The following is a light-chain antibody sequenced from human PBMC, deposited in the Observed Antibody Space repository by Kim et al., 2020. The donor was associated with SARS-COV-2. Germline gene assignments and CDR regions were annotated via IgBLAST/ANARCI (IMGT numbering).Light chain of an antibody. V-gene: IGLV6-57*03. J-gene: IGLJ2*01. CDR3: QSCDSSNHVV. Sequence: KTITVSCTPHRGPVAMNDLQWYHKRPGSAPTTVISEANQRPSGVPYRFSGSIDSSPNSASLTISGLKTEDEADYYCQSCDSSNHVVFGGGTQLTVL. CDR2: EAN. CDR1: RGPVAMND.